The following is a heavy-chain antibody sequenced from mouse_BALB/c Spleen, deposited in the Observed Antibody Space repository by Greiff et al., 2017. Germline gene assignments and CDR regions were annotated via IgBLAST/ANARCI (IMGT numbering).Heavy chain of an antibody. Sequence: EVKLVESGGGLVQPGGSLKLSCAASGFDFSRYWMSWVRQAPGKGLEWIGEINPDSSTINYTPSLKDKFIISRDNAKNTLYLQMSKVRSEDTALYYCARPGYRYDRAWFAYWGQGTLVTVSA. D-gene: IGHD2-14*01. CDR1: GFDFSRYW. V-gene: IGHV4-1*02. CDR2: INPDSSTI. J-gene: IGHJ3*01. CDR3: ARPGYRYDRAWFAY.